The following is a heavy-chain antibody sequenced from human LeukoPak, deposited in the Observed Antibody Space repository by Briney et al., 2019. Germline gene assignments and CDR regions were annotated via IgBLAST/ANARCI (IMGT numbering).Heavy chain of an antibody. J-gene: IGHJ4*02. CDR3: ARVGYSSSWYPDY. CDR2: IYHSGST. Sequence: SETLSLTCAVSGYSISSGYYWGWIRQPPGKALEWIGSIYHSGSTYYNLSLKSRVTISVDTSKNQFSLKLSSVTAADTAVYYCARVGYSSSWYPDYWGQGTLVTVSS. CDR1: GYSISSGYY. D-gene: IGHD6-13*01. V-gene: IGHV4-38-2*01.